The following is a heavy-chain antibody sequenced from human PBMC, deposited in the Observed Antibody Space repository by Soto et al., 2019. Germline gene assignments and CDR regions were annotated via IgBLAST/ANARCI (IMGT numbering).Heavy chain of an antibody. CDR3: AKGPSGSTTLYFDS. CDR1: GFTFSSYG. CDR2: ISYDGSNK. J-gene: IGHJ4*02. Sequence: QVQLVESGGGVVQPGRSLRLSCAASGFTFSSYGMHWVRQAPGMGLEWVAVISYDGSNKYYADSVKGRFTISRDNSKNTLYLQMNSLRAEDTAVYYCAKGPSGSTTLYFDSWGQGTLVTVSS. V-gene: IGHV3-30*18. D-gene: IGHD3-22*01.